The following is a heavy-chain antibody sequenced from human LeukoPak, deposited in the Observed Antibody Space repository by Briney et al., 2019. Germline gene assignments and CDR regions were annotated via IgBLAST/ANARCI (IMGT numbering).Heavy chain of an antibody. CDR3: ARRAVAGYYFDY. J-gene: IGHJ4*02. CDR1: GGSISSSSYY. V-gene: IGHV4-39*01. CDR2: IYYSGST. D-gene: IGHD6-19*01. Sequence: KPSETLSLTCTVSGGSISSSSYYWGWIRQPPGKGLEWIGSIYYSGSTYYHPSLKSRVTISVDTSKNQFSLKLSSVTAADTAVYYCARRAVAGYYFDYWGQGTLVTVSS.